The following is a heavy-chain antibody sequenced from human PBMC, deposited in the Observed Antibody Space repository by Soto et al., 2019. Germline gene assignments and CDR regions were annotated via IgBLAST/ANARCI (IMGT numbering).Heavy chain of an antibody. CDR3: ARALGKETMVRGVIIGPAFDI. J-gene: IGHJ3*02. V-gene: IGHV4-34*01. Sequence: SETLSLTCAAYGGSFSGYYWSWIRQPPGKGLEWIGEINHSGSTNYNPSLKSRITISVDTSKNQFSLKLSSVTAADTAVYYCARALGKETMVRGVIIGPAFDIWGQGTMVTVSS. CDR1: GGSFSGYY. CDR2: INHSGST. D-gene: IGHD3-10*01.